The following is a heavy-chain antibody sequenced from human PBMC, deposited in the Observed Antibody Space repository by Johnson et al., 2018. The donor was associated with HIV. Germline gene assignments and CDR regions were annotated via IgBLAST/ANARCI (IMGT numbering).Heavy chain of an antibody. CDR3: TTDLVGIVGATQDAFDI. D-gene: IGHD1-26*01. Sequence: QVQLVESGGGVVQPGRSLRLSCAASGFFFSNYAMHWVRQAPGKGLEWVAVISSDGSDKSYTDSVKGRFTFSRDNSKNTLYLQMNSLKTEDTAVYYCTTDLVGIVGATQDAFDIWGQGTMVTVSS. J-gene: IGHJ3*02. V-gene: IGHV3-30*04. CDR1: GFFFSNYA. CDR2: ISSDGSDK.